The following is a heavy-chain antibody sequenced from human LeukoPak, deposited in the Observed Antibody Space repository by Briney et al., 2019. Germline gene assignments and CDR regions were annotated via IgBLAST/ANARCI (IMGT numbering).Heavy chain of an antibody. CDR3: ARGRSYDSSGYSTANFDY. CDR1: GGSISSYY. Sequence: SETLSLTCTVPGGSISSYYWSWIRQPPGKGLEWIGYIYYSGSTNYNPSLKSRVTISVDTSKNQFSLKLSSVTAADTAVYYCARGRSYDSSGYSTANFDYWGQGTLVTVSS. D-gene: IGHD3-22*01. J-gene: IGHJ4*02. V-gene: IGHV4-59*12. CDR2: IYYSGST.